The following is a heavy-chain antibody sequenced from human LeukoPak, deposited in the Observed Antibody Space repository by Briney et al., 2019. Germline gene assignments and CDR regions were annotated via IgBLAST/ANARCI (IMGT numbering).Heavy chain of an antibody. Sequence: SETLSLTCTVSGGSNSSYYWSWNRQSPGEGLEWIGYIHYRGSTNYNPSLKSRVTISVDTSKNQFSLKLSSLTAADTAVYYCARSVLGYSYGLHIDYWGQGTLVTVSS. V-gene: IGHV4-59*01. CDR2: IHYRGST. CDR3: ARSVLGYSYGLHIDY. CDR1: GGSNSSYY. J-gene: IGHJ4*02. D-gene: IGHD5-18*01.